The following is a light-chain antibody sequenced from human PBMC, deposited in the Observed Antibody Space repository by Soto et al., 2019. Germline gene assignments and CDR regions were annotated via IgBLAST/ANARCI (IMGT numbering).Light chain of an antibody. CDR1: SSNIGSNT. CDR2: NTN. J-gene: IGLJ3*02. Sequence: QSVLTQPPSASGTPGQRVTISCSGSSSNIGSNTVNWYQQLPGTAPKLLIYNTNQRPSGVPDRFSGSKSGTSASLAISGLPSEDEAEYYCAAWDDSLSGWVFGGGTKVTVL. CDR3: AAWDDSLSGWV. V-gene: IGLV1-44*01.